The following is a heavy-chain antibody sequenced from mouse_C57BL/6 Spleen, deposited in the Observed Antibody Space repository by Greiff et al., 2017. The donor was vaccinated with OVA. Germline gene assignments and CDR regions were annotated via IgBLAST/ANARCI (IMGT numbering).Heavy chain of an antibody. J-gene: IGHJ1*03. CDR3: ARTYGSSYWYFDV. CDR1: GYTFTSYW. CDR2: IDPSDSYT. V-gene: IGHV1-69*01. Sequence: QVQLQQSGAELVMPGASVKLSCKASGYTFTSYWMHWVKQRPGQGLEWIGEIDPSDSYTNYNQKFKGKSTLTVDKSSSTAYMQLSSLTSEDSAVYYCARTYGSSYWYFDVWGKGTTVTVSS. D-gene: IGHD1-1*01.